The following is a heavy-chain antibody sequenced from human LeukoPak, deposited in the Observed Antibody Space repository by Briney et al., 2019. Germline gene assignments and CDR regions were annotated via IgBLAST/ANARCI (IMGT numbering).Heavy chain of an antibody. J-gene: IGHJ4*02. CDR2: IYWDDDE. CDR3: VHRLAGGWDVEY. Sequence: SGPTLVKPTQTLTLTCNFSGFSLSTSGVGVGWIRQPPGKALEWVALIYWDDDERYSPSLKNRVTITKDTSKNQVVLMMTNMDPVDTGTYYCVHRLAGGWDVEYWGQGTQVTVSS. CDR1: GFSLSTSGVG. D-gene: IGHD4-23*01. V-gene: IGHV2-5*02.